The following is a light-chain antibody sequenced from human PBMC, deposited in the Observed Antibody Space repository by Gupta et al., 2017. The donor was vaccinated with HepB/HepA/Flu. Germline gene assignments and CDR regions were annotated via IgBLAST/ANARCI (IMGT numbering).Light chain of an antibody. CDR2: SDN. V-gene: IGLV1-44*01. CDR1: RSHLGSNN. CDR3: AAWDDSMNGPV. Sequence: SVLPPPPPASVTPGQRFPISFSGSRSHLGSNNVNWYQQLPGTAPKLLIYSDNQRHTGGPDRFSGSKSVTSAALAISGLQAEDEADYYCAAWDDSMNGPVFGGGTKLTVL. J-gene: IGLJ2*01.